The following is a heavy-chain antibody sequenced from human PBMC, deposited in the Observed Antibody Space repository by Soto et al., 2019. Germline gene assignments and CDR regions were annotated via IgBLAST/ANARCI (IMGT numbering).Heavy chain of an antibody. Sequence: QVQLVQSGAEVKKPGSSVKVSCKVSGATFRTNPIAWVRQAPGQGLEWMGGIVPMSGTPKYAQKFQDRVTIIADESKSPAYMELGNLSSEETAIYYWARKGGGDCPGGGCFSLDFWGQGTLITVSS. CDR1: GATFRTNP. CDR2: IVPMSGTP. CDR3: ARKGGGDCPGGGCFSLDF. J-gene: IGHJ4*02. V-gene: IGHV1-69*01. D-gene: IGHD2-15*01.